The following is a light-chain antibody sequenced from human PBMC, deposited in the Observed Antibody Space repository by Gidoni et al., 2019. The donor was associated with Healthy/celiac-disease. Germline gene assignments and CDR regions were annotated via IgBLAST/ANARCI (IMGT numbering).Light chain of an antibody. J-gene: IGKJ3*01. Sequence: DIQMTQSPPSLAASVGDRVTITCRASQSISSYLNWYQQKPGKAPKLLIYAASSLQSGVPSRFSGSGSGTDFTLTISSLQPEDFATYYGQQSYNTPRGFTFGPGTKVDIK. CDR1: QSISSY. CDR2: AAS. V-gene: IGKV1-39*01. CDR3: QQSYNTPRGFT.